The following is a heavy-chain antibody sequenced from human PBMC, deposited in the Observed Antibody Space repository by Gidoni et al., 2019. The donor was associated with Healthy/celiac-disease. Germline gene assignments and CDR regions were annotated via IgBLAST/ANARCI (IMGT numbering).Heavy chain of an antibody. Sequence: EVQLLESGGGLVQPGGSLRLSCAASGFTFSSYAMSWVRQAPGKGLEWVSAISGSGGSTYYADSVKGRFTISRDNSKNTLYLQMNSLRAEDTAVYYCANLITYWSSGIDAFDIWGQGTMVTVSS. V-gene: IGHV3-23*01. CDR2: ISGSGGST. CDR1: GFTFSSYA. D-gene: IGHD6-19*01. CDR3: ANLITYWSSGIDAFDI. J-gene: IGHJ3*02.